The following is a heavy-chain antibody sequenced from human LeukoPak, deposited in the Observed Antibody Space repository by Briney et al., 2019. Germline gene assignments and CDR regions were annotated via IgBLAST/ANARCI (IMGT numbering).Heavy chain of an antibody. CDR2: IYHSGST. V-gene: IGHV4-38-2*02. CDR3: AKSSYSIFDY. J-gene: IGHJ4*02. CDR1: GYSISSGYY. Sequence: SETLSLTCTVSGYSISSGYYWGWIRQPPGKGLEWIGSIYHSGSTYYNPSLKSRVTISVDTSKLQFFLKLSSVTAADTAVYYGAKSSYSIFDYWGQGTLVTVSS. D-gene: IGHD5-18*01.